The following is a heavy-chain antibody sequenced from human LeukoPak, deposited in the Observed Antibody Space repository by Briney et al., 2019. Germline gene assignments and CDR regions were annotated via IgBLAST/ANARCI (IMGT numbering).Heavy chain of an antibody. CDR2: TRNRANSYTT. Sequence: GGSLRLSCAASGFTLSDHYIDWVRQAPGKGLEWLGRTRNRANSYTTEYAASVKGRFTISRDDSKNSLYLQMNSLKTEDTAVYYCASPRSGWDAFDIWGQGTMVTVSS. CDR1: GFTLSDHY. CDR3: ASPRSGWDAFDI. V-gene: IGHV3-72*01. J-gene: IGHJ3*02. D-gene: IGHD6-19*01.